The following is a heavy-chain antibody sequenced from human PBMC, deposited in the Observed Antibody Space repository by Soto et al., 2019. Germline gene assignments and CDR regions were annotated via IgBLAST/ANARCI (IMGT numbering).Heavy chain of an antibody. CDR1: GFTFSSYA. CDR2: ISGSGSST. J-gene: IGHJ4*02. V-gene: IGHV3-23*01. D-gene: IGHD2-2*01. CDR3: AGGDCSSTSCSLRAFDS. Sequence: GGSLRLSCAASGFTFSSYAMSWVRQAPGKGLEWVSVISGSGSSTYYADSVKGRFTISRDNSKNTLYLQMNSLRAEDTAVYYCAGGDCSSTSCSLRAFDSWGQGTLVTVSS.